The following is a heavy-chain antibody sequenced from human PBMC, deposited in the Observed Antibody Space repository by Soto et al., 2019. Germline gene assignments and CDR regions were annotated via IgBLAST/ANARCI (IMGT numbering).Heavy chain of an antibody. Sequence: ASVKVSCKVSGYTFTSYGISWVRQAPGQGLEWMGWISAYNGNTNYAQKLQGRVTMTTDTSTSTAYMELRSLRSDDTAVYYCARDLSRYSSGWFGFFDYWGQGTLVTVSS. J-gene: IGHJ4*02. CDR1: GYTFTSYG. CDR2: ISAYNGNT. CDR3: ARDLSRYSSGWFGFFDY. V-gene: IGHV1-18*04. D-gene: IGHD6-19*01.